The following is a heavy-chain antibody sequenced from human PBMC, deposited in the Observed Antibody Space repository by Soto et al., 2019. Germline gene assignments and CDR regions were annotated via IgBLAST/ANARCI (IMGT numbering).Heavy chain of an antibody. CDR3: ARLSFGDQGNY. V-gene: IGHV4-59*01. Sequence: QVQLQESGPGLVKPSETLSLTCTVSGDSMSGYYWSWIRQSPGRRLEWIGYIFHSGTTNYNPSLKSRLSMSVDASKNQFSLLVTSVTAADTASYYFARLSFGDQGNYWGQGTLVTVSS. D-gene: IGHD2-21*02. CDR2: IFHSGTT. CDR1: GDSMSGYY. J-gene: IGHJ4*02.